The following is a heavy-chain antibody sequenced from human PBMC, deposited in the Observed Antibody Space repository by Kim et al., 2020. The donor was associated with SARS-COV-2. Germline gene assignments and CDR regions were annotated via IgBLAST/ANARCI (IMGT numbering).Heavy chain of an antibody. J-gene: IGHJ6*02. D-gene: IGHD3-9*01. V-gene: IGHV1-46*01. CDR2: INPSGGST. Sequence: ASVKVSCKASGYTFTSYYMHWVRQAPGQGLEWMGIINPSGGSTSYAQKFQGRVTMTRDTSTSTVYMELSSLRSEDTAVYYCARETYYDILTGYWEQLEGMGVWGQGTTVTVSS. CDR1: GYTFTSYY. CDR3: ARETYYDILTGYWEQLEGMGV.